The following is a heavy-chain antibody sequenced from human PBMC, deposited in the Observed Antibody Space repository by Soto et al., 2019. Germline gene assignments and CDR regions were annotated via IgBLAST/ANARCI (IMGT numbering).Heavy chain of an antibody. CDR1: GFPFSSYW. CDR3: AKSISGAFDC. V-gene: IGHV3-74*01. D-gene: IGHD1-26*01. J-gene: IGHJ4*02. Sequence: GGSLRLSCAACGFPFSSYWMHWVRQAPGKGLVWVSRINNDGTSTIYADSVKGRFTNSRDNAKNTVFLEINGLRADDTAVYYCAKSISGAFDCWGQGTLVTVSS. CDR2: INNDGTST.